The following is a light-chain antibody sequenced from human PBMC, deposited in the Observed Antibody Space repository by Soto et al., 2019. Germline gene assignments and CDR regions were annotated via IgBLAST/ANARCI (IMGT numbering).Light chain of an antibody. V-gene: IGKV3-20*01. J-gene: IGKJ2*01. CDR2: GAS. Sequence: EIVLTQSPGTLSLSPGERATLSCRASQSVSNNYLAWYQQKPGQAPRLLIYGASSRATGIPDRFSGSGSGTVFTLTISRLEPEDFAVYYCQQYGSSPYTFGQGTKLEIQ. CDR1: QSVSNNY. CDR3: QQYGSSPYT.